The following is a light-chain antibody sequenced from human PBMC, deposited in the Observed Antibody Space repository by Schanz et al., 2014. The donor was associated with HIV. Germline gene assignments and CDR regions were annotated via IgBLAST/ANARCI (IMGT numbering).Light chain of an antibody. CDR1: NSNLRSNT. CDR3: GTWDDSLNGWV. V-gene: IGLV1-44*01. J-gene: IGLJ3*02. CDR2: AGN. Sequence: QSVLTQPPSASGTPGQRVTISCSGSNSNLRSNTVNWYQQLPGTAPKLLIYAGNQRPSGVPDRFSGSESGTSASLAISGLQSEDEADYYCGTWDDSLNGWVFGGGTKLTVL.